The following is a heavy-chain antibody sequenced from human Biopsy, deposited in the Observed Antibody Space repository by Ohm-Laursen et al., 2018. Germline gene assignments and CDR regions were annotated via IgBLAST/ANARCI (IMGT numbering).Heavy chain of an antibody. CDR1: GFTFSNYG. Sequence: SLRLSCAASGFTFSNYGVDWVRQAPGKGLEWVAGISYDGSNEYYGDSVKGRFSISRDNSKNTLHLQMNSLRAEDTAVYYCAREWIDDSSDYYSYYFDYWGQGTLVSVSS. J-gene: IGHJ4*02. D-gene: IGHD3-22*01. CDR2: ISYDGSNE. V-gene: IGHV3-33*01. CDR3: AREWIDDSSDYYSYYFDY.